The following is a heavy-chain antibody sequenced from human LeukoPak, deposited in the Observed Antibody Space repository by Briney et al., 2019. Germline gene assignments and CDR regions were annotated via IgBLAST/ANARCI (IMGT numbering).Heavy chain of an antibody. CDR1: GFTVSSNY. CDR3: ARGVFYYDSSGSQYFDP. V-gene: IGHV3-66*01. D-gene: IGHD3-22*01. J-gene: IGHJ5*02. Sequence: GGSLRLSCAASGFTVSSNYMSWVRQAPGKWLEWVSVIYSGGSTYYADSVKGRFTISRDNSKNTLYLQMNSLRAEDTAVYYCARGVFYYDSSGSQYFDPWGQGTLVTVSS. CDR2: IYSGGST.